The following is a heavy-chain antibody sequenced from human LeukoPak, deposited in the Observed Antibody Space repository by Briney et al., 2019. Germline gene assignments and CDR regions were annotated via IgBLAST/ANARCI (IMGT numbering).Heavy chain of an antibody. V-gene: IGHV4-59*01. CDR3: ARGKGVTAFDY. Sequence: PSETLSLTCTVSGGSISSYYWSWIRQPPGKGLEWIGYIYYSGSTNYNPSLKSRVTISVDTSKNQFSLKLSSVTAADTAVYYCARGKGVTAFDYWGQGTLVTVSS. D-gene: IGHD2-21*02. J-gene: IGHJ4*02. CDR2: IYYSGST. CDR1: GGSISSYY.